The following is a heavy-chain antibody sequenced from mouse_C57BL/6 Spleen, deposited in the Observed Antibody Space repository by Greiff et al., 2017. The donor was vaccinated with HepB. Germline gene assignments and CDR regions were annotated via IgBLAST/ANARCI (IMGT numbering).Heavy chain of an antibody. CDR1: GYTFTSYG. Sequence: QVQLQQSGAELARPGASVKLSCKASGYTFTSYGISWVKQRTGQGLEWIGEIYPRSGNTYYNEKFKGKATLTADKSSSTAYMELRSLTCEDSAVYFCARQLRLRFYAMDSGGQGTSFPVPS. D-gene: IGHD3-2*02. CDR2: IYPRSGNT. CDR3: ARQLRLRFYAMDS. V-gene: IGHV1-81*01. J-gene: IGHJ4*01.